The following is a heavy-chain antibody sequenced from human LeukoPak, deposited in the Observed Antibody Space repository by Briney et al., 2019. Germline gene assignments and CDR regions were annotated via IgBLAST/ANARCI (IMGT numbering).Heavy chain of an antibody. CDR2: IYSGGST. V-gene: IGHV3-53*01. CDR3: AKPITISGVVFIPDAFDV. D-gene: IGHD3-3*01. J-gene: IGHJ3*01. CDR1: GFTVSSNY. Sequence: GGSLRLSCAASGFTVSSNYMSWVRQAPGKGLEWVSVIYSGGSTYYADSVKGRFTISRDNSKNTLYLQMNSLRAEDTAVYYCAKPITISGVVFIPDAFDVWGQGTMVTVSS.